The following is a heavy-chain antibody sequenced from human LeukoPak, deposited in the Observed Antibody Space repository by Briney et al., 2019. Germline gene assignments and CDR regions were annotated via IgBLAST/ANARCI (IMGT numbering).Heavy chain of an antibody. V-gene: IGHV3-48*04. J-gene: IGHJ4*02. D-gene: IGHD7-27*01. Sequence: GGSLRLSCVASGFTFSTNAMHWVRQAPGRGLEWVSFISNSGTTISYADSVKGRFTISRDNAKNSLYLQMNSLRAEDTAVYYCARDGVTGPSYYFDYWGQGTLVTVSS. CDR3: ARDGVTGPSYYFDY. CDR1: GFTFSTNA. CDR2: ISNSGTTI.